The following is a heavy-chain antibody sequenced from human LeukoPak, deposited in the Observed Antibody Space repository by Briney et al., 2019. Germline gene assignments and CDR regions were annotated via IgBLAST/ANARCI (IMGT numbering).Heavy chain of an antibody. CDR1: GGSISSYY. D-gene: IGHD4-11*01. Sequence: SETLSLTCTVSGGSISSYYWSWIRQPPGKGLEWIGYIYYSGSTNYNPSLKSRVTISVDTSKNQFSLKLSSVTAADTAVYYCASETRGDAFGIWGQGTMVTVSS. CDR3: ASETRGDAFGI. J-gene: IGHJ3*02. V-gene: IGHV4-59*01. CDR2: IYYSGST.